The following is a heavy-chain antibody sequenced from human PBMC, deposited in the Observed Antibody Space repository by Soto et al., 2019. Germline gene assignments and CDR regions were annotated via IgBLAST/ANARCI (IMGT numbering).Heavy chain of an antibody. CDR1: GGSLSSGGYS. CDR3: ARDQLEGNWFDP. CDR2: IYHSGRT. V-gene: IGHV4-30-2*01. Sequence: QLQLQESGSGLVRPSQTLSLTCAVSGGSLSSGGYSWNWIRQPPGKGLEWIGYIYHSGRTLYNPSLKSRVTISVDKSKNQFSLKLSSVTAADTAVYYCARDQLEGNWFDPWGQGTLVTVSS. D-gene: IGHD1-1*01. J-gene: IGHJ5*02.